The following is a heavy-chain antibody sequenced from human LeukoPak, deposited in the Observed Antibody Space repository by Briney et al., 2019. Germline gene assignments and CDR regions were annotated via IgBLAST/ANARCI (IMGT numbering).Heavy chain of an antibody. CDR2: INPNSGGT. CDR1: GYTFTGYY. V-gene: IGHV1-2*02. J-gene: IGHJ4*02. Sequence: ASVKVSCKASGYTFTGYYMHWVRQAPGQGLEWMGWINPNSGGTNYAQKFQGRVTMTRDTSISTAYMELSRLRSDDTAVYYCAKDGIFDYGVLWVDYWGQGTLVTVSS. D-gene: IGHD4-17*01. CDR3: AKDGIFDYGVLWVDY.